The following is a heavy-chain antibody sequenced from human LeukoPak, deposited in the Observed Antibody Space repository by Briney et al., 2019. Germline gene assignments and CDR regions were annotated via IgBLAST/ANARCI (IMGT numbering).Heavy chain of an antibody. Sequence: GASVKVSCKASGYTFTSYGISWVRQAPGQGLELMGWISAYNGNTNYAQKLQGRVTMTTDTYTSTAYMELRSLRSDDTAVYYCARGRPYYYDSSGYYSDYWGQGTLVTVSS. CDR2: ISAYNGNT. D-gene: IGHD3-22*01. J-gene: IGHJ4*02. CDR1: GYTFTSYG. V-gene: IGHV1-18*01. CDR3: ARGRPYYYDSSGYYSDY.